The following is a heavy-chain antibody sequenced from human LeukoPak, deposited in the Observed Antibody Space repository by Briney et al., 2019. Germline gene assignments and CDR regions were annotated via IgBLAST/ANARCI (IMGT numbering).Heavy chain of an antibody. V-gene: IGHV1-18*01. CDR3: ARDSNYYGPGSYYSPFDY. Sequence: ASVKVSCKASGYTFTSYGISWVRQAPGQGLEWMGWISAYNGNTNYAQKLQGRVTMTTDTSTSTAYMELRSLRSDDTAVYYCARDSNYYGPGSYYSPFDYWGQGTLVTVSS. D-gene: IGHD3-10*01. CDR1: GYTFTSYG. J-gene: IGHJ4*02. CDR2: ISAYNGNT.